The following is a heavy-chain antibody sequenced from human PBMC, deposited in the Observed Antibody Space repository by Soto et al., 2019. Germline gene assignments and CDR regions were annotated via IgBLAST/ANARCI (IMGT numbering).Heavy chain of an antibody. CDR1: GYTFTGYY. J-gene: IGHJ4*02. D-gene: IGHD3-16*01. CDR2: INPNSGGT. Sequence: QVQLVQSGAEVKKPGASVKVSCKASGYTFTGYYMHWVRQAPGQGLEWMGWINPNSGGTNYAQKFQGWVTMTRDTSSSTAYTELSRLRSEDTAVYYCAREPDYDYIWGSKRDATDPQYYFDYWGQGTLVTVSS. V-gene: IGHV1-2*04. CDR3: AREPDYDYIWGSKRDATDPQYYFDY.